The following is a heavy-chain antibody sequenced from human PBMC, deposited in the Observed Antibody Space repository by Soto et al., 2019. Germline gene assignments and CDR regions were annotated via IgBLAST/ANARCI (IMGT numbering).Heavy chain of an antibody. CDR2: IYYRGNA. D-gene: IGHD3-9*01. CDR1: DDSINRDKFY. V-gene: IGHV4-39*01. J-gene: IGHJ4*02. CDR3: ARLEGLATISYYFDF. Sequence: HLQLQESGPGLVKPSETLSLMCSVSDDSINRDKFYWGWIRQPPGQGLEWIGSIYYRGNAYYNPSLQTRVTISLDKSKSQFSLKLNSVTAADSAVYFCARLEGLATISYYFDFWGPGALVTVSS.